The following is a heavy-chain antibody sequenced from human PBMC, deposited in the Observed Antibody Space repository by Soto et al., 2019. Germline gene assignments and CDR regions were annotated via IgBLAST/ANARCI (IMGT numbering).Heavy chain of an antibody. CDR1: GFTFSSHA. D-gene: IGHD1-26*01. J-gene: IGHJ4*02. CDR3: AKDERGTTLFDN. Sequence: LRLSCTASGFTFSSHAMSWVRQAPGKGLEWVSAISGGGGSTYYADSVKGRFTISRDNSKNTLYLQMNSLRAEDTAAYYCAKDERGTTLFDNWGQGTLVTVSS. CDR2: ISGGGGST. V-gene: IGHV3-23*01.